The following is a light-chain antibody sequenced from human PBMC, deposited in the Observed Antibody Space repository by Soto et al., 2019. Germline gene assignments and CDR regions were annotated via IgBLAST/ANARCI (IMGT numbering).Light chain of an antibody. Sequence: DIQMTQSPSTLSASVGDRVTITCRASQSISVWLAWYQQKAGKAHNLLIYKASRLESGVPSRFSGSGSETEFTLTISGLQPGDSATYYCQQYNSYSLTFGQGTKVEVK. CDR1: QSISVW. CDR2: KAS. CDR3: QQYNSYSLT. V-gene: IGKV1-5*03. J-gene: IGKJ1*01.